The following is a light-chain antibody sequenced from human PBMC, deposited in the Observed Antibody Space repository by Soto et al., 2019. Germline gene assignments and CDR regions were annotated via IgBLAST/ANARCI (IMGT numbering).Light chain of an antibody. Sequence: EIVLTQSPGTLSLSPGERATPSCRASQSVSSSYLAWYQQKPGQAPRLLIYGASSRATGIPDRFSGSGSGTDFTLTISRLEPEDFAVSYCQQYGSSPNTFGQGTRLEIK. J-gene: IGKJ5*01. CDR3: QQYGSSPNT. CDR2: GAS. CDR1: QSVSSSY. V-gene: IGKV3-20*01.